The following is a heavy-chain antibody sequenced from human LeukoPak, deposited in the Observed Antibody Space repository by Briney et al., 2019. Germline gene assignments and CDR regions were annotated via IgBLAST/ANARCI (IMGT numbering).Heavy chain of an antibody. Sequence: SETLSLTCAVYGGSFSGYYWSWIRQPPGKGLEWIGEINHSGSTNYNPSLKSRVTISVDTSKNQFSLKLSSVTAADTAMYYCARYSSSWYGYYYYYMDVWGKGTTVTVSS. D-gene: IGHD6-13*01. CDR1: GGSFSGYY. V-gene: IGHV4-34*01. CDR2: INHSGST. CDR3: ARYSSSWYGYYYYYMDV. J-gene: IGHJ6*03.